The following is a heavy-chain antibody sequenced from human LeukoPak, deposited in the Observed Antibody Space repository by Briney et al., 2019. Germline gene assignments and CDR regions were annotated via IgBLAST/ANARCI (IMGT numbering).Heavy chain of an antibody. CDR3: AKAQIYYDSSGYYSDWFDP. J-gene: IGHJ5*02. Sequence: GGSLRLSCAASGFTFSSYGMHWVRQAPGKGLEWVAVIWYDGSNKYYADSVKGRFTISRGNSKNTLYLQMNSLRAEDTAVYYCAKAQIYYDSSGYYSDWFDPWGQGTLVTVSS. CDR2: IWYDGSNK. V-gene: IGHV3-33*06. D-gene: IGHD3-22*01. CDR1: GFTFSSYG.